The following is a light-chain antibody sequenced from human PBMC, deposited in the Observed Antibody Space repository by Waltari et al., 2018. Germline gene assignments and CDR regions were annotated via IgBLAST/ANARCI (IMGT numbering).Light chain of an antibody. CDR3: QLWDSTSDHSV. V-gene: IGLV3-12*02. Sequence: SFELTQPHSVSVATAQMARPTCGGYNIGIQPVHWYQQTPGPDPVLVIYSDRNWPSGIRGRFSGSNPGHTATLTISRIEAGDEADYYCQLWDSTSDHSVFGTGAKVTVL. CDR1: NIGIQP. CDR2: SDR. J-gene: IGLJ1*01.